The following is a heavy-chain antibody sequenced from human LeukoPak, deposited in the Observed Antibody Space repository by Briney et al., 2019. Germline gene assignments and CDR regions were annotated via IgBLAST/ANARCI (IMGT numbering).Heavy chain of an antibody. V-gene: IGHV1-69*04. CDR1: GGTFSSYA. D-gene: IGHD3-3*01. CDR2: IIPILGIA. J-gene: IGHJ4*02. CDR3: ARDPAPYYDFWSGYYTPRTHFDY. Sequence: SVKVSCKASGGTFSSYAISWVRQAPGQGLEWMGRIIPILGIANYAQKFQGRVAITADKSTSTAYMELSSLRSEDTAVYYCARDPAPYYDFWSGYYTPRTHFDYWGQGTLVTVSS.